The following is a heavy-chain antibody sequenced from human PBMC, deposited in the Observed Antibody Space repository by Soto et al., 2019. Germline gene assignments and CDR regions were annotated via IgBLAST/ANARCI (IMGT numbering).Heavy chain of an antibody. CDR1: GASVSSSHY. J-gene: IGHJ4*02. Sequence: QLQLQESGPGLVKSSETLSLTCSVSGASVSSSHYWGWIRQPPGTGLEWIGSVSYSGRPYYSPSFKSRITISVDTSNNQFSLRVRSVTATDTAVYFCARHYNTGAFFDYWGQGKLVTVSS. D-gene: IGHD1-20*01. V-gene: IGHV4-39*01. CDR2: VSYSGRP. CDR3: ARHYNTGAFFDY.